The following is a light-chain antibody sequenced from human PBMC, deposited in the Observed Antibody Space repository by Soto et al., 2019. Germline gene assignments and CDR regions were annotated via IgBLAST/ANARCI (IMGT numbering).Light chain of an antibody. Sequence: IQLTQSPSSLSASVGDRVTITCRASQGINKFLAWYQQRPGKAPQLLVYGASTLQSGVPSRFSGSGSGTDFTVNFMSLQTEDFASDYCYQLTTFRFTSGLGTKQDI. CDR1: QGINKF. V-gene: IGKV1-9*01. J-gene: IGKJ2*01. CDR3: YQLTTFRFT. CDR2: GAS.